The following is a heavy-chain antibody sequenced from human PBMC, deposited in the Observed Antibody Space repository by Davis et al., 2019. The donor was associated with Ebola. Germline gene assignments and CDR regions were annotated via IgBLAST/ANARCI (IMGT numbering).Heavy chain of an antibody. CDR2: IFGGGTT. D-gene: IGHD6-19*01. CDR1: GFTVTSDY. V-gene: IGHV3-53*01. CDR3: AKDTSNVWFDV. Sequence: GESLKISCAASGFTVTSDYMSWVRQAPGQGLEWVSVIFGGGTTHYADSVKGRFTISRDNSKNTLHLQMNSLRVEDTAIYFCAKDTSNVWFDVWGQGTMVTVSS. J-gene: IGHJ3*01.